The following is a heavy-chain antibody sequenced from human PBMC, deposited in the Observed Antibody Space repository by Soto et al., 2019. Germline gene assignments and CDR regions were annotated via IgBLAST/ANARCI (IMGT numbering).Heavy chain of an antibody. V-gene: IGHV4-31*03. J-gene: IGHJ5*02. Sequence: PSETLSLTCTVSGGPISSGGYYWSWIRQHPGKGLEWIGYIYYSGSTYYNPSLKSRVTISVDTSKNQFSLKLSSVTAADTAVYYCARVLRFLEWLKFDPWGQGTLVTVSS. CDR3: ARVLRFLEWLKFDP. CDR1: GGPISSGGYY. CDR2: IYYSGST. D-gene: IGHD3-3*01.